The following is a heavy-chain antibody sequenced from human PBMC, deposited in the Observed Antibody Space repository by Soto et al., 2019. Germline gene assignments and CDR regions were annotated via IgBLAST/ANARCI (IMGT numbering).Heavy chain of an antibody. V-gene: IGHV5-51*01. D-gene: IGHD4-17*01. J-gene: IGHJ4*01. CDR2: IYPDASET. CDR1: GYSFTNYC. Sequence: PREALKVSCKGSGYSFTNYCIGWVRQMPCQGLEWMCTIYPDASETKYCTSFQGQVTISAEKAITTAYLQWNSLKASDTAMYFCARLTYGGYYFHYSGHGDLLTVSS. CDR3: ARLTYGGYYFHY.